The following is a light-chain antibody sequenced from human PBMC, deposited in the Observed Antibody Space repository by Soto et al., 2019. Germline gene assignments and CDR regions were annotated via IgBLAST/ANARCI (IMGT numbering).Light chain of an antibody. V-gene: IGLV1-44*01. J-gene: IGLJ1*01. CDR2: SND. CDR1: LSNIRSKA. CDR3: AAWEDSLTGYF. Sequence: QSGLTHPPSASGTPGQWDTISCSGSLSNIRSKAVNLYQQRPRTATKLLIQSNDQRTSGVPDRSSCSRSGTSTDLAITVLEFQDEADYYCAAWEDSLTGYFFGHGTKVTVL.